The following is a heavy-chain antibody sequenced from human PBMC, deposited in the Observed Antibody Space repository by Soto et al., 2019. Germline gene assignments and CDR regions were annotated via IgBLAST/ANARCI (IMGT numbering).Heavy chain of an antibody. CDR1: GGSIYTYY. J-gene: IGHJ4*02. Sequence: SETLSLTCNVSGGSIYTYYWNWIRQSPGKGLEWIGYIYYGGSTNYNPSLKSRVTISVDTSKNQFSLKLSSVTAADTAVYYCAKGEIYDSSGYPDYWGQGTLVTVSS. CDR2: IYYGGST. D-gene: IGHD3-22*01. CDR3: AKGEIYDSSGYPDY. V-gene: IGHV4-59*12.